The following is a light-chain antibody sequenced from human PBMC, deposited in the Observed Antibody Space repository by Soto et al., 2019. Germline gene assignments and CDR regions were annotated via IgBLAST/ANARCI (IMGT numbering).Light chain of an antibody. CDR3: SSYTSRGPHWW. CDR1: SSDIGTYNY. J-gene: IGLJ3*02. Sequence: QSALTQPASVSGSPGKSITISCTGRSSDIGTYNYLSWYQQHPGKAPKLMIYEVSDRPSGISNRFSGSKSGNTASLTISGLQAEDDADYYCSSYTSRGPHWWFGGGTKLTVL. V-gene: IGLV2-14*01. CDR2: EVS.